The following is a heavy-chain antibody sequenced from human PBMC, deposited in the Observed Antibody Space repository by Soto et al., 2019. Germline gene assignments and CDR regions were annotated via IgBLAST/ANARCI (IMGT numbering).Heavy chain of an antibody. V-gene: IGHV1-69*12. Sequence: QVQLVQSGAEVKKPGSSVKVSCKASGGAFSDYAFSWVRQAPGQGLEWLGGIMPIFRAPDYAQKFQGRVTITADEFTRTAYVEMNSLRSEDTAVYYCASWLKGPDIGNYYYGMDVWGLGTTVTVS. J-gene: IGHJ6*02. CDR3: ASWLKGPDIGNYYYGMDV. CDR1: GGAFSDYA. D-gene: IGHD2-15*01. CDR2: IMPIFRAP.